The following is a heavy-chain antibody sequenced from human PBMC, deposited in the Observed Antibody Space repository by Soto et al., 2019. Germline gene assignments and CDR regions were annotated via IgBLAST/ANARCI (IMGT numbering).Heavy chain of an antibody. Sequence: PSETLSLTCAVYGGSFSGYYWSWIRQPPGKGLEWIGYIYYSGSTYYNPSLKSRVTISVDTSKNQFSLKLSSVTAADTAVYYCAREDIVVVPAAPDYYGMDVWGQGTTVTVSS. D-gene: IGHD2-2*01. V-gene: IGHV4-30-4*08. CDR3: AREDIVVVPAAPDYYGMDV. CDR1: GGSFSGYY. CDR2: IYYSGST. J-gene: IGHJ6*02.